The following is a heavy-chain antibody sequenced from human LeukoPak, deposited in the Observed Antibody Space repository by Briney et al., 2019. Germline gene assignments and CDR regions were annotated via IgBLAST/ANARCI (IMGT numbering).Heavy chain of an antibody. D-gene: IGHD1-26*01. J-gene: IGHJ4*02. CDR1: GYSFISYW. CDR3: ARQVGTNGDY. Sequence: SRTSLQISCKGSGYSFISYWISCVRQMPGKSLEWMGRIDPSDSYTDYSPSFQGHVTISADKSISTAYLQWSSLKASDTAMYYCARQVGTNGDYWGQGTLVTVSS. CDR2: IDPSDSYT. V-gene: IGHV5-10-1*01.